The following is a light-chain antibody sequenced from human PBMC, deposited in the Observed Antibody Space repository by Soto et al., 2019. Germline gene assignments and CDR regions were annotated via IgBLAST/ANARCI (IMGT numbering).Light chain of an antibody. CDR1: QGISTY. Sequence: DFQLTQSPSFLSASVGDRVTITCRASQGISTYLAWYQQKPGKAPKLLIYAASTLQSGVPSRFSGSGSGTEFTLTISSLQPEDFATYYCQQLNSYPPWTFGQGTKVEIK. V-gene: IGKV1-9*01. CDR3: QQLNSYPPWT. J-gene: IGKJ1*01. CDR2: AAS.